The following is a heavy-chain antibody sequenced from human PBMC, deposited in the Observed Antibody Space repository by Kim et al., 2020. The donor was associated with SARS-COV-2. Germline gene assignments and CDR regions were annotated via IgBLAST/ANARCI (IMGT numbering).Heavy chain of an antibody. CDR3: ARDLYSGSYGGYYFDY. CDR1: GYTFTSYY. Sequence: ASVKVTCKASGYTFTSYYMHWVRQAPGQGLEWMGIINPSGGSTSNAQKFQGRVTMTRDTSTSTVYMELSSLRSEDTAVYYCARDLYSGSYGGYYFDYWGQGTLVTVSS. D-gene: IGHD1-26*01. CDR2: INPSGGST. V-gene: IGHV1-46*01. J-gene: IGHJ4*02.